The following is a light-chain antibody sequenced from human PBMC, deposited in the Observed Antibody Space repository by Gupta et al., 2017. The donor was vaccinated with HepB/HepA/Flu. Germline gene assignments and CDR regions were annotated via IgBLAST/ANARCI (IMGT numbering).Light chain of an antibody. CDR1: SSDVGGYNY. Sequence: SALTQPASVSGSPGQSLPIPCTGTSSDVGGYNYVSWYQQHPGKAPKLMIYDVSNRPSGVSNRFSGSKSGNTASLTISGLQAEDAADYYCSSYTSSSTVVFGGGTKLTVL. CDR2: DVS. CDR3: SSYTSSSTVV. V-gene: IGLV2-14*03. J-gene: IGLJ2*01.